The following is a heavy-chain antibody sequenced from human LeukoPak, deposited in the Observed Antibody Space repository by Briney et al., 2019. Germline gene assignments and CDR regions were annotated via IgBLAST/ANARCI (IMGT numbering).Heavy chain of an antibody. CDR3: AKLVGAIPSDY. CDR1: GFTFSSYG. D-gene: IGHD1-26*01. V-gene: IGHV3-30*02. Sequence: WGSMRLSCAASGFTFSSYGMHWVRQAPGKGLEWVSFIRYDGTKIYYADSVKGRFTISRDNSKNTLYLQLSSLRAEDTAVYYCAKLVGAIPSDYWGQGTLVTVSS. J-gene: IGHJ4*02. CDR2: IRYDGTKI.